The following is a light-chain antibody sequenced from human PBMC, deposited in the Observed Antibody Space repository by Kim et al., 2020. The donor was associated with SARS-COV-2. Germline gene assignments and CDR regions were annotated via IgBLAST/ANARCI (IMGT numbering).Light chain of an antibody. Sequence: SLGYRATLSCRASQSVSSNLAWYQQKPGQAPRLLIYGASTRATGIPARFSGSGSGTEFTLTISSLQSEDFAVYYCQQYNNWPPITFGQGTRLEIK. CDR2: GAS. J-gene: IGKJ5*01. CDR1: QSVSSN. CDR3: QQYNNWPPIT. V-gene: IGKV3-15*01.